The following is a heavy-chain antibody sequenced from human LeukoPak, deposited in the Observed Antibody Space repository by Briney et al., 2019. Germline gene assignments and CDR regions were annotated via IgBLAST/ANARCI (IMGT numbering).Heavy chain of an antibody. J-gene: IGHJ3*02. V-gene: IGHV3-13*01. D-gene: IGHD1/OR15-1a*01. CDR3: ARAQLLGTTSGSRSGAFDI. CDR1: GFTFSSYD. CDR2: IDSAGDT. Sequence: PGGSLRLSCVASGFTFSSYDMHWVRQATGKDLEWVSSIDSAGDTFYPGSVKGRFTISRENAKDSLYLQMNSLRAGDTAVYYCARAQLLGTTSGSRSGAFDIWGQGTMVTVSS.